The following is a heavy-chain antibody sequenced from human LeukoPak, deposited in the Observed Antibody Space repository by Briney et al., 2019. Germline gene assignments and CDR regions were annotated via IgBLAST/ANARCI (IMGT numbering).Heavy chain of an antibody. V-gene: IGHV3-7*03. D-gene: IGHD6-13*01. CDR2: IKEDGSEK. J-gene: IGHJ4*02. CDR1: GFTFSRYW. CDR3: ARGGSSWGDY. Sequence: GGSLRLSCAASGFTFSRYWMNWVRQAPGKGLEWVANIKEDGSEKNYVDSVKGRLTISRDNAKNSLYLQMNSLRAEDTAVYYCARGGSSWGDYWGQGTLVTVSS.